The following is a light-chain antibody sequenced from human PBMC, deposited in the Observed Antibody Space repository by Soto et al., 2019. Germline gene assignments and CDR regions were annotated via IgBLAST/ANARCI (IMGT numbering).Light chain of an antibody. V-gene: IGLV1-44*01. CDR3: AARDDSLNGHV. J-gene: IGLJ3*02. CDR2: LGD. CDR1: TSNIGTFY. Sequence: QSVLTQPPSASSTPGQTVTISCSGSTSNIGTFYVYWYQHLPGTAPKLLIYLGDLLSAGVSDRFSGSKSGTSASLAISDLQSEDEADYYCAARDDSLNGHVFGGGTQLTVL.